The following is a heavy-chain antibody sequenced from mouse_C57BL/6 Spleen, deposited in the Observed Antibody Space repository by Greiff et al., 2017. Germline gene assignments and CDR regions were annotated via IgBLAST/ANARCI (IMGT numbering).Heavy chain of an antibody. CDR1: GYTFTSYG. V-gene: IGHV1-81*01. J-gene: IGHJ4*01. CDR3: ARPSSGYPMDY. CDR2: IYPRSGNT. D-gene: IGHD3-2*02. Sequence: VQLQESGAELARPGASVKLSCKASGYTFTSYGISWVKQRTGQGLEWIGEIYPRSGNTYYNEKFKGKATLTADKASSTEYMELRSLTSEDSAVYFCARPSSGYPMDYWGQGTSVTVSS.